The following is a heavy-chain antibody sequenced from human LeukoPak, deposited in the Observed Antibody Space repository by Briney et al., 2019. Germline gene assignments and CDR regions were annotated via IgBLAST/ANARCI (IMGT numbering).Heavy chain of an antibody. CDR2: MSADSATT. CDR1: GFTFSRYW. CDR3: ARKSASGNYPLDY. J-gene: IGHJ4*02. Sequence: GGSLRLSCAASGFTFSRYWMTWVRQAPGKGLEWVSVMSADSATTFYADSVKGRFTISRDNAKNTVFSQMSSLRAEDTALYYCARKSASGNYPLDYWGQGTLVTVSS. D-gene: IGHD3-10*01. V-gene: IGHV3-23*01.